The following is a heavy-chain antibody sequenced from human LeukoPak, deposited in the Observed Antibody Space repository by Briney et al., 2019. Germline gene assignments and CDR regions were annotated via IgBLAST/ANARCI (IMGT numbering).Heavy chain of an antibody. V-gene: IGHV1-18*01. D-gene: IGHD6-13*01. CDR3: ARVSSSWPEFDP. J-gene: IGHJ5*02. Sequence: ASVKVSCKASGFPFTSYGISWVRQAPGQGLEWMGWISAYNGNTNYAQKLQGRVTMTTDTSTSTAYMELRSLRSDDTAVYYCARVSSSWPEFDPWGQGTLVTVSS. CDR2: ISAYNGNT. CDR1: GFPFTSYG.